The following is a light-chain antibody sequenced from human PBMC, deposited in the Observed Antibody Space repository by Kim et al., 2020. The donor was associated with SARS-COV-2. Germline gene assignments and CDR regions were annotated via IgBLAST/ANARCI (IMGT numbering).Light chain of an antibody. CDR1: NIGGRS. Sequence: GQTASIACGGTNIGGRSVHGYQQKPGQAPMMVISYDTARPSGIPKRFSGSNSGNTATLTISRVEAGDEADYYCQVWDSGSVHPVVFGGGTQLTVL. CDR2: YDT. J-gene: IGLJ2*01. V-gene: IGLV3-21*04. CDR3: QVWDSGSVHPVV.